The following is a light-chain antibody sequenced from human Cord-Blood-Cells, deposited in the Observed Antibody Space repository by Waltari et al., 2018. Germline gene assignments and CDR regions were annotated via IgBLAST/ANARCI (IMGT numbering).Light chain of an antibody. CDR1: QSVSSY. CDR3: QQRSNWPPNT. V-gene: IGKV3-11*01. CDR2: DAS. J-gene: IGKJ4*01. Sequence: ELVLTQSPATLSLSPGERATLSCRASQSVSSYLAWYQQKPGQAPRLLIYDASNRATGIPARFSGSGSGTDFTLTISSLAPEDFAVYYCQQRSNWPPNTFGGGTKVEIK.